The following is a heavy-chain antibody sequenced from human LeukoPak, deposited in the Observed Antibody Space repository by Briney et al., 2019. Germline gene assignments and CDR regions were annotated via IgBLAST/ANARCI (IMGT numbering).Heavy chain of an antibody. J-gene: IGHJ4*02. D-gene: IGHD3-22*01. CDR1: GGSFSGYY. CDR2: INHSGST. V-gene: IGHV4-34*01. CDR3: ANFHSSGYYYSDY. Sequence: PSETLSLTCAVYGGSFSGYYWSWIRQPPGKGLEWIGEINHSGSTNYNPSLKSRVTISVDTSKNQFSLKLSSVTAADTAVYYCANFHSSGYYYSDYWGQGTLVTVSS.